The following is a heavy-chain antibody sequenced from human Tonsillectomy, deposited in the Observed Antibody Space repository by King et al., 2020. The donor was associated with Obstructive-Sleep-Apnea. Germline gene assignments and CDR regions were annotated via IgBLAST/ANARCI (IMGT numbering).Heavy chain of an antibody. Sequence: TLKESGPALVKPTQTLTLTCTVSGFSLTASGVGVGWIRQPPGKALEGLALIYWDDDKRYSPSLKKRLTIARDTSKNQVVLTMANMDPVDTATNYCAHRGWSGYHRPPFDSWGQGTLVTVSS. V-gene: IGHV2-5*02. CDR1: GFSLTASGVG. CDR3: AHRGWSGYHRPPFDS. J-gene: IGHJ5*01. D-gene: IGHD5-12*01. CDR2: IYWDDDK.